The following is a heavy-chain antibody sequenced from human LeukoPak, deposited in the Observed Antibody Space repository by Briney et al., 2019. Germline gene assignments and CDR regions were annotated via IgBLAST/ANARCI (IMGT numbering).Heavy chain of an antibody. D-gene: IGHD3-10*01. V-gene: IGHV4-34*01. J-gene: IGHJ4*02. CDR1: GGSFSGYY. CDR2: FNPRGST. Sequence: PSETLSLTCAVYGGSFSGYYWSWIRQPPGKGLERIGDFNPRGSTNYSPSLKTRVTISVDTSKNQFSLKLTSVTAADTAVYYCARRSGSFSLWGQGTLVTVSS. CDR3: ARRSGSFSL.